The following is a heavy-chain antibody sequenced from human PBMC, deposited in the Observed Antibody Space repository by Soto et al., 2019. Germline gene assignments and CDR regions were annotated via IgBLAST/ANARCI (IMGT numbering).Heavy chain of an antibody. D-gene: IGHD6-13*01. Sequence: GGSLRLSCAASGFTFSSYNMNWVRQAPGKGLEWVSYISSSSNTIYYADSVKGRFTISRDNAKNSLYLLMNSLRDEDTAVYYCARGTAYSSSWYGDYWGQGTLVTVSS. CDR2: ISSSSNTI. J-gene: IGHJ4*02. CDR3: ARGTAYSSSWYGDY. V-gene: IGHV3-48*02. CDR1: GFTFSSYN.